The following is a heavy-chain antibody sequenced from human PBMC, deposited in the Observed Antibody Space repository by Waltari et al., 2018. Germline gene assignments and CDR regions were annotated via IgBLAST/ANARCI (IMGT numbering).Heavy chain of an antibody. CDR1: GYIFTSSA. J-gene: IGHJ4*02. Sequence: QVQLVQSGSELKKPGASVKVSCKASGYIFTSSAINWVRQAPGQGLEWMGWINPNTGTPMYAQGFTERFVFSLDTSVTTAYLQITSLKAEDTAIYYCARGHDFWSGYQNALDYWGQGTLVTVSS. CDR3: ARGHDFWSGYQNALDY. CDR2: INPNTGTP. D-gene: IGHD3-3*01. V-gene: IGHV7-4-1*02.